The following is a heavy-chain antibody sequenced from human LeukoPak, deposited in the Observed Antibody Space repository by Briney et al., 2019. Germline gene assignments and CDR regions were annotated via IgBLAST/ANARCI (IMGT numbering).Heavy chain of an antibody. CDR2: IKQDGSEK. CDR3: ASYDILSGYYWG. V-gene: IGHV3-7*01. D-gene: IGHD3-9*01. CDR1: GFTFSSYG. J-gene: IGHJ4*02. Sequence: GGSLRLSWAPSGFTFSSYGISWGRQAPGKGLGWVANIKQDGSEKYYVDSVKGRFTISRDNAKNSLYLQMNSLRAEDTAVYYCASYDILSGYYWGWGQGTLVTVSS.